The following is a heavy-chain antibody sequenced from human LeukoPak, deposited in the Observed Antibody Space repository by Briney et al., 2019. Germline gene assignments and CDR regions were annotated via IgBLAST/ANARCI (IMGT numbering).Heavy chain of an antibody. V-gene: IGHV1-3*01. J-gene: IGHJ5*02. D-gene: IGHD2-21*02. Sequence: GASVKVSCKASGYTFTSYAMHWVRQAPGQRLEWMGWINAGNGNTKYSQKFQGRVTITRDTSASTAYMELRSLRSDDTAVYYCARVLGDLSWFDPWGQGTLVTVSS. CDR1: GYTFTSYA. CDR3: ARVLGDLSWFDP. CDR2: INAGNGNT.